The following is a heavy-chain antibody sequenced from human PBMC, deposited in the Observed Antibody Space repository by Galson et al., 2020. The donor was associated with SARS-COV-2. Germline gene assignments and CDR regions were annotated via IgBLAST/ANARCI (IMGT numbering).Heavy chain of an antibody. Sequence: SETLSLTCTVSGGSISSSSYYWGWIRQPPGKGLEWIGSIHYSGTTYYNPSLKSRVTISVDTSKNEFSLKLSSVTAADTAVYYCARDWGATNSYYVDYWGQGALVTVSS. V-gene: IGHV4-39*07. CDR1: GGSISSSSYY. CDR2: IHYSGTT. D-gene: IGHD5-12*01. J-gene: IGHJ4*02. CDR3: ARDWGATNSYYVDY.